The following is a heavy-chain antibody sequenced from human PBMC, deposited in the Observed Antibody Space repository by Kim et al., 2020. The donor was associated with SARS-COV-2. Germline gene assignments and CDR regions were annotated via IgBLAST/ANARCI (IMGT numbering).Heavy chain of an antibody. CDR2: ISAYNGNT. D-gene: IGHD2-2*01. CDR1: GYTFTSYG. Sequence: ASVKVSCKASGYTFTSYGISWVRQAPGQGLEWMGWISAYNGNTNYAQKLQGRVTMTTDTSTSTAYMELRSLRSDDTAVYYCARVPSSDCSSTSCEGFYYYYGMDVWGQGTTVTVSS. CDR3: ARVPSSDCSSTSCEGFYYYYGMDV. V-gene: IGHV1-18*04. J-gene: IGHJ6*02.